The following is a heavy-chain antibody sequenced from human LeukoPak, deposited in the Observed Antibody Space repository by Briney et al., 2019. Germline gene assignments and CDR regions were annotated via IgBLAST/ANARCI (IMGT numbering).Heavy chain of an antibody. CDR2: ISGSGGGT. V-gene: IGHV3-23*01. CDR1: GFTFSSYA. J-gene: IGHJ3*02. CDR3: AKDGPYDFWSGSFDI. Sequence: PGGSLRLSCAASGFTFSSYAMSWVRQAPGKGLEWVSAISGSGGGTYYADSVKGRFTISRDNSKNTLYLQMNSLRAEDTAVYYCAKDGPYDFWSGSFDIWGQGTMVTVPS. D-gene: IGHD3-3*01.